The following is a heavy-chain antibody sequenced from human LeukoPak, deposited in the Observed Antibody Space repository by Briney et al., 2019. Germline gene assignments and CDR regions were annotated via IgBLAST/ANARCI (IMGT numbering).Heavy chain of an antibody. CDR3: AREGYYYDSSGYLYYFDY. CDR2: INSDGSST. Sequence: GGSLRLSCAASGFTFSSYWIHWVRQAPGKGLVWVSRINSDGSSTSYADSVKGRFTISRDNAKNTLYLQMNSLRAEDTAVYYCAREGYYYDSSGYLYYFDYWGQGTLVTVSS. J-gene: IGHJ4*02. V-gene: IGHV3-74*01. CDR1: GFTFSSYW. D-gene: IGHD3-22*01.